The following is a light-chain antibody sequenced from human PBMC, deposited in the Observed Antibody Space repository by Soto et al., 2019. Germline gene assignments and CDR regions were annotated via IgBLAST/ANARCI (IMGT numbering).Light chain of an antibody. CDR1: PSVPNY. J-gene: IGKJ5*01. Sequence: EIVLTQSPATLSLSPGERATLSCRASPSVPNYLAWYQQKPGQAPRLLIYGAFSRATGIPASFSGSGSGADFTLTISSLEPEDFAVYYCQQRNIWPPVTFGQGTRLEIK. CDR3: QQRNIWPPVT. V-gene: IGKV3-11*01. CDR2: GAF.